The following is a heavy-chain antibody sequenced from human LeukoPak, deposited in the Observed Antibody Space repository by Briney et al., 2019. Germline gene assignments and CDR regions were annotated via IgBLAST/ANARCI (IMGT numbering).Heavy chain of an antibody. V-gene: IGHV3-74*01. CDR2: INSDGSST. CDR3: AKIAQLGYDDAFDI. Sequence: GGSLRLSCAASGFTFSSYWMHWVRQAPGKGLVWVSRINSDGSSTSYADSVKGRFTISRDNAKNTLYLQMNSLRAEDTAVYYCAKIAQLGYDDAFDIWGQGTMVTVSS. J-gene: IGHJ3*02. CDR1: GFTFSSYW. D-gene: IGHD5-12*01.